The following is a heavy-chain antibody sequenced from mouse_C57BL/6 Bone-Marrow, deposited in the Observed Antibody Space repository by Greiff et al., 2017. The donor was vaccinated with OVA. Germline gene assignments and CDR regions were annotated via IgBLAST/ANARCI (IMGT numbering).Heavy chain of an antibody. CDR1: GYTFTDYY. V-gene: IGHV1-19*01. CDR2: INPYNGGT. J-gene: IGHJ4*01. Sequence: EVQLQQSGPVLVKPGASVKMSCKASGYTFTDYYMNWVKQSHGKSLEWIGVINPYNGGTSYNQKFKGKATLTVEQSSITAYMELSSLTSEDSAIYYCARGGYYSNFPTGPYAMDYWGQGTSVTVSS. CDR3: ARGGYYSNFPTGPYAMDY. D-gene: IGHD2-5*01.